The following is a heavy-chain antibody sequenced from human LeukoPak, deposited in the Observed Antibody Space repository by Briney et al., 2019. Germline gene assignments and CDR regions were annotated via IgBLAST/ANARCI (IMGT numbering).Heavy chain of an antibody. CDR1: GYTFTSYY. V-gene: IGHV1-46*01. J-gene: IGHJ4*02. CDR2: INPSGGST. Sequence: ASVKVSCKSSGYTFTSYYMHWVRQAPGQGLEWMGIINPSGGSTSYAQKFQGRVTMTRDMSTSTVYMELSSLRSEDTAVYYCARVLAGGYDSSGYPLGYWGQGTLVTVSS. CDR3: ARVLAGGYDSSGYPLGY. D-gene: IGHD3-22*01.